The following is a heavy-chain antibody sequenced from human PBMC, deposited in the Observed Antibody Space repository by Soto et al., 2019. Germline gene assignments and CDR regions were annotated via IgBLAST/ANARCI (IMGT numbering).Heavy chain of an antibody. V-gene: IGHV3-23*01. CDR1: GFTFSSYP. CDR2: ISCTGGDNT. Sequence: EVQLLESGGGLVQPGGSLRLSCAASGFTFSSYPMNWVRQAPGKGLEWVSLISCTGGDNTYYADSVKGRFTISRDNSKNTLYLQMDSRRAVDTAVYYCAKDRSYSYYATGVWGQGTTVTVSS. J-gene: IGHJ6*02. CDR3: AKDRSYSYYATGV.